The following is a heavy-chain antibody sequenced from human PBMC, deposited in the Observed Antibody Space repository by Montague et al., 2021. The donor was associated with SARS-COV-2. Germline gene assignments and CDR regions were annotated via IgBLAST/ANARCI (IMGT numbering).Heavy chain of an antibody. J-gene: IGHJ4*02. CDR3: ARMYVRAHRTSSVSYSDY. D-gene: IGHD2-21*01. CDR1: GGAISSDDSY. CDR2: ISYSGRT. Sequence: TLSLTCIVSGGAISSDDSYWTWIRQHPGKGLEWIGYISYSGRTSYNVSLKSRFTISADTSDNQFSLKLTSVTAADTAVYYCARMYVRAHRTSSVSYSDYWGPGTMVTVSS. V-gene: IGHV4-31*03.